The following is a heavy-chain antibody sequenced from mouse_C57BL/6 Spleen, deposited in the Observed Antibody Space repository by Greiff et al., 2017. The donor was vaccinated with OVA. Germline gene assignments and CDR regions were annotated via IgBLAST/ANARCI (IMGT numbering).Heavy chain of an antibody. Sequence: DVMLVESEGGLVQPGSSMKLSCTASGFTFSDYYMAWVRQVPEKGLEWVANINYDGSSTYYLDSLKSRFITSRDNAKNILYLQRSSLKSEDTATYYCARGSDYGSYFDYWGQGTTLTVSS. D-gene: IGHD1-1*01. J-gene: IGHJ2*01. CDR1: GFTFSDYY. V-gene: IGHV5-16*01. CDR2: INYDGSST. CDR3: ARGSDYGSYFDY.